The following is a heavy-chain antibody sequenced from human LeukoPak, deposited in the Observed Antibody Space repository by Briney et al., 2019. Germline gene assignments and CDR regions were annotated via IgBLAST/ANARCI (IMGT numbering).Heavy chain of an antibody. CDR1: GGSVSSYY. Sequence: SETLSLTCTVSGGSVSSYYWSWVRQPPGEGLEWIAYVYNSGSTNYNPSLKSRVTISVYRSKNQFSLKMKSVTAADTAVYYCVRDWEGFNFDIWGQGTMVTVSS. CDR2: VYNSGST. V-gene: IGHV4-59*02. J-gene: IGHJ3*02. D-gene: IGHD1-26*01. CDR3: VRDWEGFNFDI.